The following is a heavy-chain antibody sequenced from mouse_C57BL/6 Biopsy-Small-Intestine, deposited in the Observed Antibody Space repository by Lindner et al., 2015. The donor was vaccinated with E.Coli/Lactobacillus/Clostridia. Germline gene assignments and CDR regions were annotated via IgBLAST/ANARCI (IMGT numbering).Heavy chain of an antibody. CDR3: ARDPRIVVTPTGIVRENWFDP. CDR1: GFTFNSYG. D-gene: IGHD4-1*02. J-gene: IGHJ4*01. V-gene: IGHV1-53*01. Sequence: SVKVSCKASGFTFNSYGISWLRQAPGQGLEWVGWISGYNGDTNYAQKFQGRVTMTRDTSTTTVYMELRSLTSDDTAVYYCARDPRIVVTPTGIVRENWFDPWGQGTLVTVSS. CDR2: ISGYNGDT.